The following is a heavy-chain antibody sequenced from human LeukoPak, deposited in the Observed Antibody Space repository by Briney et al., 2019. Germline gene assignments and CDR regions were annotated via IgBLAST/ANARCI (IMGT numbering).Heavy chain of an antibody. V-gene: IGHV3-21*01. D-gene: IGHD4-17*01. Sequence: GGSLRLSCAASGFTFSSYSMNWVRQAPGKGLEWVSSISSSSYIYYADSVKGRFTISRDNAKNSLYLQMNSLRAEDTAVYYCARDFDYGESYYYGMGVWGQGTTVTVSS. J-gene: IGHJ6*02. CDR3: ARDFDYGESYYYGMGV. CDR1: GFTFSSYS. CDR2: ISSSSYI.